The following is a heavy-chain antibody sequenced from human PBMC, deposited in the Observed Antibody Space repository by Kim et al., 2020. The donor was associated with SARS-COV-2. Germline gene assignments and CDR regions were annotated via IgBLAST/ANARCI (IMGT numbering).Heavy chain of an antibody. V-gene: IGHV4-39*01. CDR1: GGSLSSSTYY. Sequence: SETLSLTCTVSGGSLSSSTYYWGWIRQPPGKGLEWIGSIYYSGSTYYNPSLKSRVTMSVDTSKNQFSLKLSSVTAADTAVYYFARDDYSLGWFDPWGQGTLVTVSS. CDR2: IYYSGST. D-gene: IGHD4-4*01. CDR3: ARDDYSLGWFDP. J-gene: IGHJ5*02.